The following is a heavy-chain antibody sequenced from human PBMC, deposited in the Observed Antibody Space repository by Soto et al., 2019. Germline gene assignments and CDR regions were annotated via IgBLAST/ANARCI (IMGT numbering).Heavy chain of an antibody. J-gene: IGHJ5*02. CDR2: IYYSGST. D-gene: IGHD6-19*01. V-gene: IGHV4-30-4*01. CDR1: GGSISSGDYY. CDR3: ARVRTKAVAGPRWFDP. Sequence: SETLSLTCTVSGGSISSGDYYWSWIRQPPGKGLEWIGYIYYSGSTYYNPSLKSRVTISVDTSKNQFSLKLSSVTAADTAVYYCARVRTKAVAGPRWFDPWGQGTLVTVS.